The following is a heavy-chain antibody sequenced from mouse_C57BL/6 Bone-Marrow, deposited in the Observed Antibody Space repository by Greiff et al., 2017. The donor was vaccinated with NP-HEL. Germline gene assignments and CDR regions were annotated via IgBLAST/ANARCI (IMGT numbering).Heavy chain of an antibody. Sequence: DVQLQESGGGLVKPGGSLKLSCAASGFTFSDYGMHWVRQAPEKGLEWVAYISSGSSTIYYADTVKGRFTISRDNAKNTLFLQMTSLRSEDTAMYYCARAEGYPYYFDYWGQGTTLTVSS. CDR3: ARAEGYPYYFDY. D-gene: IGHD2-2*01. V-gene: IGHV5-17*01. CDR2: ISSGSSTI. J-gene: IGHJ2*01. CDR1: GFTFSDYG.